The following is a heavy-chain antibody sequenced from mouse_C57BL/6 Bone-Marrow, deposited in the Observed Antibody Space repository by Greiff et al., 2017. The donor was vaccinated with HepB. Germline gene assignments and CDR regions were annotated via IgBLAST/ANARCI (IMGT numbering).Heavy chain of an antibody. D-gene: IGHD1-1*01. J-gene: IGHJ3*01. Sequence: EVKLVESGGGLVQSGRSLRLSCATSGFTFSDFYMEWVRQAPGKGLEWIAASRNKANDYKTEYSASVKGRFIVSRDTAQSILYLQMNALRAEDTAIYYCARDANYYGSSYRFAYWGQGTLVTVSA. V-gene: IGHV7-1*01. CDR1: GFTFSDFY. CDR2: SRNKANDYKT. CDR3: ARDANYYGSSYRFAY.